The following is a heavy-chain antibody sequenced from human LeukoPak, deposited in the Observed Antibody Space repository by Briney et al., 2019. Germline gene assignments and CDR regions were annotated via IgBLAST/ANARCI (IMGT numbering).Heavy chain of an antibody. Sequence: ASVKASCKASGYTFTGYYMHWVRQAPGQGLEWMGWINPNSGGTNYAQKFQGRVTMTRDTSISTAYMELSRLRSDDTAVYYCAKSKYYYDSSGYYYVEGIDYWGQGTLVTVSS. CDR1: GYTFTGYY. V-gene: IGHV1-2*02. CDR2: INPNSGGT. CDR3: AKSKYYYDSSGYYYVEGIDY. D-gene: IGHD3-22*01. J-gene: IGHJ4*02.